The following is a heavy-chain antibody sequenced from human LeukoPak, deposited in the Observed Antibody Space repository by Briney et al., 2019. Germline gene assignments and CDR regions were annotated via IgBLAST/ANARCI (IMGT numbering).Heavy chain of an antibody. Sequence: SGTLSLTCTVSGGSISSYYWSWMRQPPGKGLEWMGYIYYSGSTNYNPSLKSRVTISVDTSKNQFSLKLSSVTAADTAVYYCARDRGSQPFIDYWGQGTLVTVSS. CDR3: ARDRGSQPFIDY. V-gene: IGHV4-59*01. CDR1: GGSISSYY. CDR2: IYYSGST. J-gene: IGHJ4*02. D-gene: IGHD1-26*01.